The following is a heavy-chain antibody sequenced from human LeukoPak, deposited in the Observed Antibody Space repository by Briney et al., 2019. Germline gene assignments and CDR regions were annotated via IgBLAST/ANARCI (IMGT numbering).Heavy chain of an antibody. CDR1: GFTFDDYA. D-gene: IGHD3-22*01. Sequence: PGRSLRLSCAASGFTFDDYAMFWVRQAPGKGLEWVSGISWNSENIGYAAFVKGRFTISRDNAENSLYLQMNSLRGEDTAFYYCARGNRDSSGFYYYYGMDVWGQGTTVTVSS. V-gene: IGHV3-9*01. CDR2: ISWNSENI. CDR3: ARGNRDSSGFYYYYGMDV. J-gene: IGHJ6*02.